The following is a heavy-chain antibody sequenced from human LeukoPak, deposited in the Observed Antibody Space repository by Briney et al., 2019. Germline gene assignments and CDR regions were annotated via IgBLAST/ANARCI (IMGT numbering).Heavy chain of an antibody. J-gene: IGHJ4*02. D-gene: IGHD3-3*01. Sequence: PSETLSLTCTVSGASISSYYWTWIRQPPGKGLDWIGYIYYTGSTNYNPSLKSRVTISIDTSKNQFSLKLSSVTAADTAVYYCAREIIPAASFDYWGQGTLVTVSS. CDR3: AREIIPAASFDY. V-gene: IGHV4-59*01. CDR1: GASISSYY. CDR2: IYYTGST.